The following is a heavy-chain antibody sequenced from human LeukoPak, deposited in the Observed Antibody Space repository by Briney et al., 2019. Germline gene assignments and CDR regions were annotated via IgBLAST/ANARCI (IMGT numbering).Heavy chain of an antibody. V-gene: IGHV3-53*04. CDR1: GFTVSSNY. CDR3: ARGTYYYDSSGYYVXXXFDY. CDR2: IYSGGST. D-gene: IGHD3-22*01. J-gene: IGHJ4*02. Sequence: PGGSLRLSCAASGFTVSSNYMSWVRQAPGKGLEWVSVIYSGGSTYYADSVKGRFTISRHNSKNTLYLQMNSLRAEDTAVYYCARGTYYYDSSGYYVXXXFDYWGQGTLVTVSS.